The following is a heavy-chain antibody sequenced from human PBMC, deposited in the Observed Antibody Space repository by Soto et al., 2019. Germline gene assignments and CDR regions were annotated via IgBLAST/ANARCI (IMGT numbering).Heavy chain of an antibody. V-gene: IGHV3-30*18. CDR3: AKVFSYCSPWYFLY. CDR1: GFTFSSYG. CDR2: ISGDGSNK. D-gene: IGHD2-8*02. Sequence: QVQLVESGGGGVQPGRSLRLSCAASGFTFSSYGMHWVRQAPGKGLEWVAVISGDGSNKYYADSVKGRFTISRDNYKNTLLLQKTSLIAEDTAMYYCAKVFSYCSPWYFLYWRQGTLVTVSS. J-gene: IGHJ4*02.